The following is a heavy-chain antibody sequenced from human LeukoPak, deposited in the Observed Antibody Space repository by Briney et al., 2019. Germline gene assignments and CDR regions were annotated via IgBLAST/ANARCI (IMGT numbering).Heavy chain of an antibody. Sequence: GGSLRLSCAASGFTVSSSYMSWVRQAPGKGLEWVSIISSAGTTYYADSVKGRFTISRDNSKNTVYLQVNSLRDEDTAVYYCARDLGYTKSSPWGQGTLVTVSS. D-gene: IGHD6-13*01. CDR2: ISSAGTT. CDR1: GFTVSSSY. V-gene: IGHV3-66*01. J-gene: IGHJ4*02. CDR3: ARDLGYTKSSP.